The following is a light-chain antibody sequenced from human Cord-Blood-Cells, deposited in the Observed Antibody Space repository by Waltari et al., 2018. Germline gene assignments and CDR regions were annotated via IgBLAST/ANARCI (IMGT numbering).Light chain of an antibody. CDR1: QRVSSN. J-gene: IGKJ1*01. V-gene: IGKV3-15*01. CDR3: QQYNNWPPGT. CDR2: GVS. Sequence: EIVMTQSPATLSVSPGERATLSCRASQRVSSNLAWYQQKPGQAPRLLIYGVSTRATGIPARFSGSGSGTEFTLTISSLQSEDFAVYYCQQYNNWPPGTFGQGTKVEIK.